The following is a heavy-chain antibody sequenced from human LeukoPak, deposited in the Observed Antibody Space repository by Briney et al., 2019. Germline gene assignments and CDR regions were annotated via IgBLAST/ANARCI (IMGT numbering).Heavy chain of an antibody. CDR2: ISGSGGST. V-gene: IGHV3-23*01. J-gene: IGHJ5*02. Sequence: GGSLRLSCAASGFTFSSYAMSWVRQAPGKGLEWVSAISGSGGSTYYADSVKGRFTISRDNSKNTLYLQMNSLRAEDTAVYYCAKKSREYSSGWYQTRGWFDPWGQGTLVTVSS. CDR3: AKKSREYSSGWYQTRGWFDP. CDR1: GFTFSSYA. D-gene: IGHD6-19*01.